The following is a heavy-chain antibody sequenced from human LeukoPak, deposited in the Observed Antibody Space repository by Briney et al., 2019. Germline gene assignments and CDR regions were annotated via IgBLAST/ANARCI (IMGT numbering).Heavy chain of an antibody. CDR3: ARDLDTNRWVTFDY. V-gene: IGHV4-39*07. CDR2: IYYSGST. D-gene: IGHD5-18*01. Sequence: SETLSLTCTVSGGSISSSSYYWGWIRQPPGKGLEWIGSIYYSGSTYYNPSLKSRVTISVDTSKNQVSLNLTSVNAADTAVYYCARDLDTNRWVTFDYWGQGALVTVSS. CDR1: GGSISSSSYY. J-gene: IGHJ4*02.